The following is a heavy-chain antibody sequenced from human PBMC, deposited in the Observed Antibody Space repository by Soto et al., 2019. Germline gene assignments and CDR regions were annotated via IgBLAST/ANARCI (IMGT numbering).Heavy chain of an antibody. CDR2: IKSKTDGGTT. Sequence: EVQLVESGGGLVKPGGSLRLSCAASGFTFSNAWMSWVRQAPGKGLEWVGRIKSKTDGGTTDYAAPVKGRFTISRDDSKNTLYLQMNSLKTEDTAVYFCTTVRRNYYGMDVWGQGTTVTVSS. J-gene: IGHJ6*02. CDR1: GFTFSNAW. V-gene: IGHV3-15*01. CDR3: TTVRRNYYGMDV.